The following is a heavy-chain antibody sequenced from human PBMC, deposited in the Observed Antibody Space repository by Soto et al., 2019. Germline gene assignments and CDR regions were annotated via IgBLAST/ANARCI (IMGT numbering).Heavy chain of an antibody. CDR2: ITWISGNL. Sequence: EVQLVESGGGLVRPGRSLRLSCTASGFTFDDYAMHWVRQAPGRGLEWVSGITWISGNLAYADSVKGRFTIARDDDNNSLYLQMNSLRPEDTALYYCVKDSYADFHRVLSTAEYFFDYWGHGTLVTVSS. D-gene: IGHD2-15*01. CDR1: GFTFDDYA. V-gene: IGHV3-9*01. CDR3: VKDSYADFHRVLSTAEYFFDY. J-gene: IGHJ4*01.